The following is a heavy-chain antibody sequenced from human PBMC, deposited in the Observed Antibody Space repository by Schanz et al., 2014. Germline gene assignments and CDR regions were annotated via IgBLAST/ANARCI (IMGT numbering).Heavy chain of an antibody. J-gene: IGHJ3*02. CDR2: IYYSGNT. CDR1: GGSISSGGYS. D-gene: IGHD4-17*01. V-gene: IGHV4-30-2*06. Sequence: LQLQESGSGLMKPSQTLSLTCAVSGGSISSGGYSWNWIRQSPGKGLEWIGYIYYSGNTYYNPSLKSRVTISVDRSKNQFALRLDSVTAADTAVYYCARDRGHGDLPGDIWGQGTMXTVSS. CDR3: ARDRGHGDLPGDI.